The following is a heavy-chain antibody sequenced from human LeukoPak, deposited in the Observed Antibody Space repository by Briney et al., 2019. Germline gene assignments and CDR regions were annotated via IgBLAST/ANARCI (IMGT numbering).Heavy chain of an antibody. V-gene: IGHV4-39*07. J-gene: IGHJ6*02. D-gene: IGHD4-17*01. Sequence: SETLSLTCTVSGGSISSSSYYWGWIRQPPGKGLEWIGSIYYSGSTYYNPSLKSRVTISVDTSKNQFSLKLSSVTAADTAVYYCARDWTTVTGGGMDVWGQGTTVTVSS. CDR2: IYYSGST. CDR3: ARDWTTVTGGGMDV. CDR1: GGSISSSSYY.